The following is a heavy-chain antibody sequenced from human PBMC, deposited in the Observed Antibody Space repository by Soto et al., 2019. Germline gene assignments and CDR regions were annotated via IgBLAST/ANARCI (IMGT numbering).Heavy chain of an antibody. V-gene: IGHV3-9*01. D-gene: IGHD3-10*01. CDR2: VNWNSGRI. CDR1: GCTFDDYA. CDR3: AKDRGSGSYAANYQYYGMDV. Sequence: GGPLRLSCAASGCTFDDYAMRWVRQAQGKGLEWVSGVNWNSGRIDYADSVKGRFTISRDNAKTSLYLQMNSLRAEDTALYYCAKDRGSGSYAANYQYYGMDVWGQGTTVTVSS. J-gene: IGHJ6*02.